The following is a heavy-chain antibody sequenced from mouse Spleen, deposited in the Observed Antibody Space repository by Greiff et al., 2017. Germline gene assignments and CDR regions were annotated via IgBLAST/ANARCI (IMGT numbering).Heavy chain of an antibody. Sequence: QVQLQQSGAELVKPGTSVKLSCKASGYTFTSYWINWVKLRPGQGLEWIGDIYPGSGSTNYNEKFKSKATLTVDTSSSTAYMQLSSLASEDSALYYCARWRRYGNNEWFYYAMDYWGQGTSVTVSS. J-gene: IGHJ4*01. D-gene: IGHD2-1*01. CDR3: ARWRRYGNNEWFYYAMDY. CDR1: GYTFTSYW. CDR2: IYPGSGST. V-gene: IGHV1-55*01.